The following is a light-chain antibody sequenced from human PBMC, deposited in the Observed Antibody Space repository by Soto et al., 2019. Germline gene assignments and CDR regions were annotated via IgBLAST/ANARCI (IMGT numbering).Light chain of an antibody. J-gene: IGKJ5*01. CDR3: QQSVTPPVT. CDR2: DAS. CDR1: QSVTSAY. V-gene: IGKV3-20*01. Sequence: EIVLTQSPGTLSLSPGEGATLSCRASQSVTSAYLAWYQQNPGQAPRLLMYDASSRATGIADRFSGSGSGTDFTLTMSRLEPDDFAVYYCQQSVTPPVTFGQATRLEIK.